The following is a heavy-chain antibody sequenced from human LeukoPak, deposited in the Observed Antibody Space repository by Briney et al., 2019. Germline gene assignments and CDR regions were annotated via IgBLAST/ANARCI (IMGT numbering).Heavy chain of an antibody. V-gene: IGHV4-59*08. J-gene: IGHJ4*02. CDR3: ARVNYYDSSGYYDY. CDR1: GGSISSYY. Sequence: PSETLSLTCTVSGGSISSYYWSWIRQPPGKGLEWIGYIYYSGSTNYNPSLKSRVTISVDTSKNQFSLKLSSVTAADTAVYYCARVNYYDSSGYYDYCGQGTLVTVSS. CDR2: IYYSGST. D-gene: IGHD3-22*01.